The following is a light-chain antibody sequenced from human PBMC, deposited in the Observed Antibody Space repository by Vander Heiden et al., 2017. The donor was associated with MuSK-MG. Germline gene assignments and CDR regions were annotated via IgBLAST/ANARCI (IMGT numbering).Light chain of an antibody. V-gene: IGLV2-14*01. J-gene: IGLJ1*01. CDR3: SSYTSSSTPYV. CDR1: SCDVGGYNY. Sequence: QPALTQPASVSGSPGQSMTLSCTGTSCDVGGYNYVAWYQQHPGKAPKLMVYDVSTRPSGVSNRFSGSKSGNTASLTISGLQAEDEADYYCSSYTSSSTPYVFGTGTKVSVL. CDR2: DVS.